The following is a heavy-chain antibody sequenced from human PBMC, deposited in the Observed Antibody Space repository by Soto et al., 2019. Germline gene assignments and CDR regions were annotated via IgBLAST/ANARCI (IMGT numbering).Heavy chain of an antibody. V-gene: IGHV4-39*01. Sequence: LETLSVTWSVAGESSSSSNYYWGWIRQPPGKGLEWIGNIYYSGITYYNPSLKNRVTISVDTSKNQFSLKLSSVTAADTAVYYCARRHSSTVFAYRGQGTPVTVSS. D-gene: IGHD6-13*01. CDR3: ARRHSSTVFAY. J-gene: IGHJ4*02. CDR2: IYYSGIT. CDR1: GESSSSSNYY.